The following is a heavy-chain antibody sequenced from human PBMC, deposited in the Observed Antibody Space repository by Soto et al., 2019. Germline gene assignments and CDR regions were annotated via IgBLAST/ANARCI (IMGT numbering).Heavy chain of an antibody. Sequence: QVQLVQSGAEVKKPGSSVKVSCKASGGTFSSYTISWVRQAPGQGLEWMGRIIPILGIANYAQKFQGRVTITADKSTSTAYMELSSLRSEDTAVYYCARGFTVAGLNPIYYWGQGTLVTVSS. J-gene: IGHJ4*02. D-gene: IGHD6-19*01. CDR2: IIPILGIA. CDR1: GGTFSSYT. CDR3: ARGFTVAGLNPIYY. V-gene: IGHV1-69*02.